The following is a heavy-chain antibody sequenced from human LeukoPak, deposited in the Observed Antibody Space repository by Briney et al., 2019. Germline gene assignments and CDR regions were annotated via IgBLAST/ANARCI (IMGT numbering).Heavy chain of an antibody. CDR2: IKSKTDGGTT. V-gene: IGHV3-15*01. J-gene: IGHJ4*02. D-gene: IGHD3-22*01. Sequence: GRSLRLSCAASGFTFSNAWMSWVRQAPGKGLEWVGRIKSKTDGGTTDYAAPVKGRFTISRDDSKYTLYLQMNSLKTEDTAVYYCTTDPQLLSGYYYEFDYWGQGTLVTVSS. CDR1: GFTFSNAW. CDR3: TTDPQLLSGYYYEFDY.